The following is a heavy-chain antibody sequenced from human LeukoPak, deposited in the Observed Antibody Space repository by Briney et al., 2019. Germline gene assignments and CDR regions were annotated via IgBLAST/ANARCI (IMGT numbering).Heavy chain of an antibody. CDR2: ISGSGGST. Sequence: GGSLRLSCAASGFTFSSYAMSWVRQAPGKGLEWVSAISGSGGSTYYADSVKGRFTISRDNSKNTLYLQMNSLRAEDTAVYYCASLEGYSYGTGAFDIRGQGTMVTVSS. V-gene: IGHV3-23*01. J-gene: IGHJ3*02. CDR3: ASLEGYSYGTGAFDI. CDR1: GFTFSSYA. D-gene: IGHD5-18*01.